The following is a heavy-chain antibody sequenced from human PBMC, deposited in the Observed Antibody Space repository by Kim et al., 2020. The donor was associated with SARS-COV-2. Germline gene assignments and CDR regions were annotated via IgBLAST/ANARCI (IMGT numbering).Heavy chain of an antibody. D-gene: IGHD4-17*01. CDR3: ARDTEDYGDYYGMDV. J-gene: IGHJ6*02. V-gene: IGHV1-69*13. CDR1: GGTFSSYA. Sequence: SVKVSCKASGGTFSSYAISWVRQAPGQGLEWMGGIIPIFGTANYAQKFQGRVTITADESTSTAYMELSSLRSEDTAVYYCARDTEDYGDYYGMDVWGQGTTVPVSS. CDR2: IIPIFGTA.